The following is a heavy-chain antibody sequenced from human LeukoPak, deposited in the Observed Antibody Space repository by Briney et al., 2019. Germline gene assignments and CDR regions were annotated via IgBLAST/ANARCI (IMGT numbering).Heavy chain of an antibody. D-gene: IGHD6-6*01. CDR2: ISYDGSNK. CDR3: AKDGDWQLDDAFDI. V-gene: IGHV3-30-3*01. CDR1: GFTFSSYA. J-gene: IGHJ3*02. Sequence: PGGSLRLSCAASGFTFSSYAMHWVRQAPGKGLEWVAVISYDGSNKYYADSVKGRFTISRDNSKNTLYLQMNSLRAEDTAVYYCAKDGDWQLDDAFDIWGQGTMVTVSS.